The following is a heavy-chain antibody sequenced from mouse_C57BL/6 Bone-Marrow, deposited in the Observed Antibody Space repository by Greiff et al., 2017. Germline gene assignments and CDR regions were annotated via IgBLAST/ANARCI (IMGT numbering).Heavy chain of an antibody. D-gene: IGHD1-1*01. CDR3: ARSTVVATSYWYFDV. CDR1: GYTFTNYW. CDR2: IYPGGGYT. J-gene: IGHJ1*03. V-gene: IGHV1-63*01. Sequence: VQLQESGAELVRPGTSVKMSCKASGYTFTNYWIGWAKQRPGHGLEWIGDIYPGGGYTNYNEKFKGKATLTADKSSSTAYMQFSSLTSEDSAIYYCARSTVVATSYWYFDVWGTGTTVTVSS.